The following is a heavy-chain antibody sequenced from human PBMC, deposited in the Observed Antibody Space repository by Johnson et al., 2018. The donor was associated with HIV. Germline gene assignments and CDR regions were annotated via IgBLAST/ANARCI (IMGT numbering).Heavy chain of an antibody. Sequence: EVQLVESGGGLIQPAASLRLSCAASVFTVSSHYMSWVRQAPGKGLVWVSVIYRGGSTYYADSVKGRFTISRDNSKNTLYVQMNSLRAEDTAVYYCARGIQPDVFDIWGQGTMVTVSS. D-gene: IGHD2-2*01. CDR2: IYRGGST. V-gene: IGHV3-53*01. CDR3: ARGIQPDVFDI. CDR1: VFTVSSHY. J-gene: IGHJ3*02.